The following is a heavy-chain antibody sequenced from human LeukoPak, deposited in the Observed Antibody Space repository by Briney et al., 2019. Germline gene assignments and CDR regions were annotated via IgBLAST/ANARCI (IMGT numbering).Heavy chain of an antibody. CDR1: GFTSSSHW. J-gene: IGHJ5*01. CDR2: INEDGSRK. Sequence: GGSLRLSCEVAGFTSSSHWMTWVRQAPVKELEWVANINEDGSRKNYVDSVKGRFTISRDNAKNSVYLNMSSLRVEDTAFYYCARVTFYDFWSGNNWFDSWGQGTLVTVSS. V-gene: IGHV3-7*01. D-gene: IGHD3-3*01. CDR3: ARVTFYDFWSGNNWFDS.